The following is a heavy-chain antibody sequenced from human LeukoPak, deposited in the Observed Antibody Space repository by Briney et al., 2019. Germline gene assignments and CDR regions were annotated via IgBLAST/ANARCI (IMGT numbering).Heavy chain of an antibody. J-gene: IGHJ6*03. Sequence: LPGRSLRLSCAGSGFTFDDYAMHWVRQTPGKGLEWVSGISWNSGNIAYAYFVGGRFTISRDNAKNSLSLQMNSLSDEDTAVYYCAKDAYGGATFFYYMDVWGKGTTVTVSS. CDR2: ISWNSGNI. D-gene: IGHD2/OR15-2a*01. CDR1: GFTFDDYA. CDR3: AKDAYGGATFFYYMDV. V-gene: IGHV3-9*01.